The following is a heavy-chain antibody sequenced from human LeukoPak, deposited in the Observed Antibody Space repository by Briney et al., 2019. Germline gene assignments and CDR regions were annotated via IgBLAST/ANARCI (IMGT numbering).Heavy chain of an antibody. J-gene: IGHJ4*02. CDR2: INPNSGGT. CDR1: GYTFTGYY. Sequence: GASVKVSCKASGYTFTGYYMHWVRQVPGQGLEWMGWINPNSGGTNYAQKFQGRVTMTRDTSISTAYMELSRLRSDDTAVYYCARSPVVVPADLDYWGQGTLVTVSS. V-gene: IGHV1-2*02. D-gene: IGHD2-2*01. CDR3: ARSPVVVPADLDY.